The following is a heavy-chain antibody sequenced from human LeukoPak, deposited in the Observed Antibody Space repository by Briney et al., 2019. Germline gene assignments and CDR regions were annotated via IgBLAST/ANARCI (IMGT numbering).Heavy chain of an antibody. D-gene: IGHD6-6*01. V-gene: IGHV1-2*02. CDR3: AKAGLEYSMSLAKTI. Sequence: ASVKVSCKASGYTFTGYYMHWVRLAPGQGRECIGWINANTGDTNYAQNFQVRVTMTKDTSISKDHIELSRLTSDDTAVYYCAKAGLEYSMSLAKTIWGQGTQVTVSS. CDR1: GYTFTGYY. J-gene: IGHJ4*02. CDR2: INANTGDT.